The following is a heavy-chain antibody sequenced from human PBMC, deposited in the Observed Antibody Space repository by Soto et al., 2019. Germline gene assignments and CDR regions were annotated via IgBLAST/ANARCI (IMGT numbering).Heavy chain of an antibody. V-gene: IGHV3-23*01. CDR2: VAGNVSNR. CDR1: GISFTTYA. CDR3: AGDYLRLNSLNGNYYSYGMDV. D-gene: IGHD4-17*01. J-gene: IGHJ6*02. Sequence: GGSLRLSCAASGISFTTYAMTWVREAPGKGLEWVSTVAGNVSNRHYADFVKGRFTISRDNSKNTLSLQMNSLRAEDTAVYYCAGDYLRLNSLNGNYYSYGMDVWGQGTAVTVSS.